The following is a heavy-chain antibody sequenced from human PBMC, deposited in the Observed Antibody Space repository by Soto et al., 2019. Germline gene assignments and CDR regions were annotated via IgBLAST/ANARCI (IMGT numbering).Heavy chain of an antibody. V-gene: IGHV1-69*06. CDR3: ARGVYGSGNYYTGPSAFDN. D-gene: IGHD3-10*01. CDR2: TIPVFNTA. J-gene: IGHJ3*02. CDR1: GGTLSDHG. Sequence: QVQLEQSGAEVKKPGSSVKVSCKASGGTLSDHGVAWLRQAPGQGLEWMGGTIPVFNTAKYAQKFQGRVTVTADKCTNKAYMELSSLRSEDTAFYCWARGVYGSGNYYTGPSAFDNWGQGTMVIGSS.